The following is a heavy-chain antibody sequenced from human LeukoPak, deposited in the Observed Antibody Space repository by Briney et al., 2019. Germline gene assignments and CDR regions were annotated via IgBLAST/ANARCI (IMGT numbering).Heavy chain of an antibody. CDR1: GGSISNNYW. D-gene: IGHD2-21*02. Sequence: SETLSLTCAVSGGSISNNYWWNWVRQPPGKGLEWIGEIFHSGNTNYNPSLKSRVTISVDKSKNQFSLKLSSVTAADTAVYYCARLGGDSDNWFDPWGQGTLVTVSS. CDR3: ARLGGDSDNWFDP. J-gene: IGHJ5*02. V-gene: IGHV4-4*02. CDR2: IFHSGNT.